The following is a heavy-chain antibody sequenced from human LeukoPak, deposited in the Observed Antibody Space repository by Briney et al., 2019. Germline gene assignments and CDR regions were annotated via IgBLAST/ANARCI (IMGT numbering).Heavy chain of an antibody. V-gene: IGHV3-53*01. CDR1: GFTVSSNY. D-gene: IGHD3-10*01. CDR3: ARGDYGSGSYYEY. CDR2: IYSGGST. J-gene: IGHJ4*02. Sequence: PGGSLRLSCAASGFTVSSNYMSWVRQAPGKGLEWVSVIYSGGSTYYADSVKGRFTISRDNSKNTLYLQMNSLRAGDTAVYYCARGDYGSGSYYEYWGQGTLVTVSS.